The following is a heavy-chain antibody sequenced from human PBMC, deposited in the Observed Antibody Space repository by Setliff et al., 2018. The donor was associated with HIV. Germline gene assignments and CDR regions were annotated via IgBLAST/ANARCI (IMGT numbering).Heavy chain of an antibody. D-gene: IGHD3-10*01. J-gene: IGHJ6*02. CDR3: ARDRTTMVRGVMMDV. Sequence: PGGSLRLSCAASGFTFSSYSMNWVRQAPGKGLEWVSSISSSSSYIYYADSVKGRFTISRDNAKNSLYLQMNSLRAEDTAVYYCARDRTTMVRGVMMDVWGQGTTVTVS. CDR1: GFTFSSYS. CDR2: ISSSSSYI. V-gene: IGHV3-21*01.